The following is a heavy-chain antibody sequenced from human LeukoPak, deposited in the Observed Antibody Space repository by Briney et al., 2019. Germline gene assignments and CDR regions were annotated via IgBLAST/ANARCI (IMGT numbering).Heavy chain of an antibody. J-gene: IGHJ4*02. CDR3: AKDQTESSGSGGFDF. V-gene: IGHV3-9*01. D-gene: IGHD1-26*01. CDR1: GFTFEYHA. CDR2: ITWNRGTI. Sequence: GGSLRLSCAASGFTFEYHAMHWVRQAPGKGLEWVSGITWNRGTIGYADSVKGRFTISRDNAKNSLYLQMNSLRAEDTALYYCAKDQTESSGSGGFDFWGQGTLVTVSS.